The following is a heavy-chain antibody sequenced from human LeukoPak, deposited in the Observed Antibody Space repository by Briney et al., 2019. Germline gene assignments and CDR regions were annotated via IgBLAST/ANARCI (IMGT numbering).Heavy chain of an antibody. D-gene: IGHD2-15*01. CDR2: LPFDGNNE. J-gene: IGHJ4*02. Sequence: SGGSLRLSCAASGFFFSNSGMHWVRQAPGKRLEWVAILPFDGNNEYYADSVKGRFTASRDNSENTLYLQMNSLRSEETAVYYCAKDGLYCTGGSCYILLNSWGQGTLVIVSS. CDR1: GFFFSNSG. CDR3: AKDGLYCTGGSCYILLNS. V-gene: IGHV3-30*18.